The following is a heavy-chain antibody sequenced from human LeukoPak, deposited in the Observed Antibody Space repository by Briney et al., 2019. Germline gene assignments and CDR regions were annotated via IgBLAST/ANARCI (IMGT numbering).Heavy chain of an antibody. CDR1: GFTFSTYN. Sequence: GGSLRLSCAASGFTFSTYNMNWVRQAPGQGLEWVSYISSSSTTIYYADSVKGRFTISRDSAKNSLYLQMNSLRADDTAVYYCAKGGLVHRFDPWGQGTLVTVSS. CDR2: ISSSSTTI. J-gene: IGHJ5*02. CDR3: AKGGLVHRFDP. V-gene: IGHV3-48*01.